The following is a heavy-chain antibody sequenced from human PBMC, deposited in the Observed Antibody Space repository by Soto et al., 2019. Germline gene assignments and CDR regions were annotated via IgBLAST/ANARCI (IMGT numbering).Heavy chain of an antibody. D-gene: IGHD2-2*01. V-gene: IGHV1-69*15. CDR2: IIPIFGTA. CDR3: ARRTDCISTSCYDY. J-gene: IGHJ4*02. Sequence: QVQLVQSGAEVKKPGSSVKVSCKASGGTFSSYAISWVRQAPGQGLEWMGTIIPIFGTANYAQKFQGRVTITADDSTSTSYMELSSLRSEDTAVYYCARRTDCISTSCYDYWGQGTRVTVSS. CDR1: GGTFSSYA.